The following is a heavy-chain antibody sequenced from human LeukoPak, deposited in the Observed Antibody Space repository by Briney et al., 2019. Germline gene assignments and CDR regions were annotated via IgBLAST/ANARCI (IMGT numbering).Heavy chain of an antibody. V-gene: IGHV4-38-2*02. CDR2: IYHSGGST. CDR3: ARDHTALTGHIQYFDP. J-gene: IGHJ5*02. Sequence: SETLSLTCTVSHYSISGSHYWGWIRQPPGKGLEWFGSIYHSGGSTFYNPSLESRITMSVDTHTTHLSLKLNSATDTARAFYYCARDHTALTGHIQYFDPWGQGTLVTVSS. CDR1: HYSISGSHY. D-gene: IGHD1-20*01.